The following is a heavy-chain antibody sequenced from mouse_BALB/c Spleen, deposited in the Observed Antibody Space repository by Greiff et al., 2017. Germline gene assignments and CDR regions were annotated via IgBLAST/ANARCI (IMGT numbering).Heavy chain of an antibody. D-gene: IGHD2-4*01. V-gene: IGHV5-6*01. CDR2: ISSGGSYT. Sequence: EVKLVESGGDLVKPGGSLKLSCAASGFTFSSYGMSWVRQTPDKRLEWVATISSGGSYTYYPDSVKGRFTISRDNAKNTLYLQMSSLKSEDTAMYYCARGDYEYEGGWFAYWGQGTLVTVSA. J-gene: IGHJ3*01. CDR3: ARGDYEYEGGWFAY. CDR1: GFTFSSYG.